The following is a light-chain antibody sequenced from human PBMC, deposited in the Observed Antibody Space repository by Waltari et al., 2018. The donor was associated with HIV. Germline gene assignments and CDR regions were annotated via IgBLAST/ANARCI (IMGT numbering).Light chain of an antibody. J-gene: IGLJ3*02. Sequence: QSALTQPASVSGSPGQSITISCTGASSHIGTSKYLSWYLPRPGKAPQISIYEVTNRPSGVSDRFSGSKSGNTASLTISRLQPEDEAVYFCNSFTNSGTLEFGGGTKLTVL. CDR3: NSFTNSGTLE. CDR1: SSHIGTSKY. V-gene: IGLV2-14*01. CDR2: EVT.